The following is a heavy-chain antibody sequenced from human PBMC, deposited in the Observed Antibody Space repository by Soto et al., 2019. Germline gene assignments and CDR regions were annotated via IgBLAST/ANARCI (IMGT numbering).Heavy chain of an antibody. CDR2: ISSSSSTI. D-gene: IGHD3-22*01. CDR1: GFTFSSYS. J-gene: IGHJ3*02. Sequence: PVGSLRLSCAASGFTFSSYSMNWVRQAPGKGLEWVSYISSSSSTIYYADSVKGRFTISRDNAKNSLYLQMNSLRDEDTAVYYCASNYYDSSGFDIWGQGTMVTVSS. V-gene: IGHV3-48*02. CDR3: ASNYYDSSGFDI.